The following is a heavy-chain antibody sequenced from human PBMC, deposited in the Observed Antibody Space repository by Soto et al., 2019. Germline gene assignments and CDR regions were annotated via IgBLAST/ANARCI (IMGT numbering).Heavy chain of an antibody. CDR3: ARGAVVVVAAPYYFDY. CDR2: INHSGST. J-gene: IGHJ4*02. D-gene: IGHD2-15*01. CDR1: GVSFSGYY. V-gene: IGHV4-34*01. Sequence: SETLSLTCAVYGVSFSGYYWSWIRQPPGKGLEWIGEINHSGSTNYNPSLKSRVTISVDTSKNQFSLKLSSVTAADTAVYYCARGAVVVVAAPYYFDYWGQGTLVTVSS.